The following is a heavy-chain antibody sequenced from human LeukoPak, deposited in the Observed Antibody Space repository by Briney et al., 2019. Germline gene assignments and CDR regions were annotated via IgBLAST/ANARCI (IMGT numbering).Heavy chain of an antibody. J-gene: IGHJ4*02. CDR2: IASNTDGGTT. D-gene: IGHD1-7*01. CDR1: GFTFSNAW. Sequence: GGSLRLSCAASGFTFSNAWMSWVRQAPGKGLEWVGRIASNTDGGTTDYAAPVKGRFTISRDDSKNALYLQMNSLKTEDTALYYCTTRTTTTIYWGQGTLVTVSS. V-gene: IGHV3-15*04. CDR3: TTRTTTTIY.